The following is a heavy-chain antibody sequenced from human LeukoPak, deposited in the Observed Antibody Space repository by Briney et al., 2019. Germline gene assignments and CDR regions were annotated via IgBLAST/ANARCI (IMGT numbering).Heavy chain of an antibody. Sequence: GRSLRLSCAASGFTFRTYAMHWVRQAPGKGLNWVAVVSDDGSNKYYADSVKGRFTISRDNSKNTLYLQMNSLRAEDTAVYYCARRDHGDYGEEYWGQGTLVTVSS. J-gene: IGHJ4*02. CDR3: ARRDHGDYGEEY. D-gene: IGHD4-17*01. CDR2: VSDDGSNK. CDR1: GFTFRTYA. V-gene: IGHV3-30*04.